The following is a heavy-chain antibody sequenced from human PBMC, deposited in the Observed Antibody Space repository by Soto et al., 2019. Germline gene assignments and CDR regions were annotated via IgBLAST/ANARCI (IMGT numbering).Heavy chain of an antibody. CDR3: ARLYGLDAFDI. V-gene: IGHV4-59*08. CDR2: IYYSGST. D-gene: IGHD3-16*02. CDR1: GGSISSYY. Sequence: QVQLQESGPGLVKPSETLSLTCTVSGGSISSYYWSWIRQPPGKGLEWIGYIYYSGSTSYNPSLKSRVTISVDTSKNQFSLKLSSVTAADTAVYYCARLYGLDAFDIWGQGTMVTVSS. J-gene: IGHJ3*02.